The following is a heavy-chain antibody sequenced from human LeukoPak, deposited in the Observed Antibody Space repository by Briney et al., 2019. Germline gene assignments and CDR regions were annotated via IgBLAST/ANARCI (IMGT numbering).Heavy chain of an antibody. V-gene: IGHV3-30-3*01. J-gene: IGHJ3*01. CDR1: GFTFTTYW. CDR2: ISYDESNQ. CDR3: AREGAIVGNAFDL. D-gene: IGHD3-16*02. Sequence: GESLRLSCAASGFTFTTYWMSWVRQAPGKGLEWVAMISYDESNQYYVDSVKGRFTISRDNSKKSLYLQMNGLRPDDTALYYCAREGAIVGNAFDLWGLGTMVIVSS.